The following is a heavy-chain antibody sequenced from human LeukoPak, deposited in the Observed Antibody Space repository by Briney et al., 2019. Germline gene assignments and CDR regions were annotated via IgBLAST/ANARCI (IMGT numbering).Heavy chain of an antibody. V-gene: IGHV1-46*01. D-gene: IGHD3-16*02. CDR3: ARDKKSEIGVAIAGHYMDV. J-gene: IGHJ6*03. CDR1: GYTFSSYY. CDR2: IKPGDSVA. Sequence: GASVKVSCKASGYTFSSYYMHWVRQAPGQGLEWIGIIKPGDSVASYSQKFKGRVTMTRDMSTTTVYMEMTSLRSEDTAVYYCARDKKSEIGVAIAGHYMDVWGKGTTVTVSS.